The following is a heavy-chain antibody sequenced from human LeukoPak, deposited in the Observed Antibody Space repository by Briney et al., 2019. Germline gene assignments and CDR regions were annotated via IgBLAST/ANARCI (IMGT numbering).Heavy chain of an antibody. J-gene: IGHJ5*02. CDR1: GGSFSGYY. V-gene: IGHV4-34*01. CDR3: ARGGGGYCSSTSCSGPWFDP. CDR2: INHSGST. Sequence: PSETLSFTCAVYGGSFSGYYWSWIRQPPGKGLEWIGEINHSGSTNYNPSLKSRVTISVDTSKNQFSLKLSSVTAADTAVYYCARGGGGYCSSTSCSGPWFDPWGQGTLVTVSS. D-gene: IGHD2-2*01.